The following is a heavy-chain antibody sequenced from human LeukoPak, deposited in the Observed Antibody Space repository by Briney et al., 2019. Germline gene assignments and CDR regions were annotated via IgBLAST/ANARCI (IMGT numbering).Heavy chain of an antibody. V-gene: IGHV3-23*01. Sequence: PGGSLRLSCAASGFTFSSYAMNWVRQAPGKGLEWVSAISGSGVSTYYADSVKGRFTISRDNAKNSLYLQMNSLRAEDTAVYYCAELGITMIGGVWGKGTTVTISS. CDR2: ISGSGVST. CDR1: GFTFSSYA. CDR3: AELGITMIGGV. J-gene: IGHJ6*04. D-gene: IGHD3-10*02.